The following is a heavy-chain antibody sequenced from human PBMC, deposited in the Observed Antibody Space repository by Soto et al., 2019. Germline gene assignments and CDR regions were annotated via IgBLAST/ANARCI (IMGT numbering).Heavy chain of an antibody. CDR2: INSDGSST. CDR1: GFTFSSYW. D-gene: IGHD2-15*01. CDR3: AAPYCSGGNCYRTGH. Sequence: GGSLRLSCAASGFTFSSYWMHWVRQAPGKGLVWVSRINSDGSSTSYADSVKGRFTISRDDSKNTLYLQMKSLKTEDTAVYYCAAPYCSGGNCYRTGHWGQGTLVTVSS. J-gene: IGHJ4*02. V-gene: IGHV3-74*01.